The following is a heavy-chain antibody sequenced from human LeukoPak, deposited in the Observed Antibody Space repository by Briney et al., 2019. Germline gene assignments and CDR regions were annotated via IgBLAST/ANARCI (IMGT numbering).Heavy chain of an antibody. D-gene: IGHD3-10*01. V-gene: IGHV4-61*02. Sequence: PSETLSLTCTVSGGSISSGSYYWSWIRQPAGKGLEYIGRIYTSGSPSYNPSLKSRVTISVDTSKNQFSLKLSSVTAADTAVYYCAKSLYGSGSYYNWFDPWGQGTLVTVSS. CDR3: AKSLYGSGSYYNWFDP. J-gene: IGHJ5*02. CDR2: IYTSGSP. CDR1: GGSISSGSYY.